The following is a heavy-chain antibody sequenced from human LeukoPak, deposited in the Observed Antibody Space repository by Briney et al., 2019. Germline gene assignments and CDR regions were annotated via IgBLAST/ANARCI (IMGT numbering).Heavy chain of an antibody. CDR3: AKTHNSGWYYDAFDI. CDR2: ITWNSGGI. Sequence: GGSLRLSCAASGFTFDDYAMHWVRQAPGKGLEWVSGITWNSGGIGYADSVKGRFTISRDNAKNSLYLQMNSLRAEDTALYYCAKTHNSGWYYDAFDIWGQGTMVTVSS. V-gene: IGHV3-9*01. CDR1: GFTFDDYA. D-gene: IGHD6-19*01. J-gene: IGHJ3*02.